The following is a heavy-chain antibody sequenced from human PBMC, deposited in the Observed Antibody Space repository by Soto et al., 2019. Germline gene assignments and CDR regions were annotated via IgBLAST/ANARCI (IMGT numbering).Heavy chain of an antibody. D-gene: IGHD2-2*01. CDR3: ARGPRCINTSCSNDYYHFGLDV. CDR1: GGSLSGYY. CDR2: INHSGRS. J-gene: IGHJ6*02. V-gene: IGHV4-34*01. Sequence: SETLSLTCAVNGGSLSGYYWSWVRQSPGRGLEWIGEINHSGRSNINTSRTSRLTTSVDTSKNHFTLTLTSVTAADTAVYYCARGPRCINTSCSNDYYHFGLDVWGQGTTVTVSS.